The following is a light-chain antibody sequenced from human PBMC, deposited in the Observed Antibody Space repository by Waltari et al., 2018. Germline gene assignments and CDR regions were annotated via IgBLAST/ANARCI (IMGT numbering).Light chain of an antibody. CDR1: QSVLYSSNNKDY. CDR2: WAS. V-gene: IGKV4-1*01. CDR3: QQYYSTVRT. Sequence: DIVMTQSPDSLAVSLGDRATINCKSSQSVLYSSNNKDYLAWFQQKPGQPPKLLISWASTRESGVPDRFSGSGSGTDFTLTISSLQAEDVAVYYCQQYYSTVRTFGQGTKVEIK. J-gene: IGKJ1*01.